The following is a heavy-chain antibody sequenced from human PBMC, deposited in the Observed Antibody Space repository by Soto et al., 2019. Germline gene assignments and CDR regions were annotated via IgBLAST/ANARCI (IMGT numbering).Heavy chain of an antibody. CDR1: GFAVSSKY. V-gene: IGHV3-53*01. Sequence: EVQLVESGGGLIQPGGSLRLSCAASGFAVSSKYMTWVRQAPGKGLEWVSVIYGGGTTYYADSVKGRFTISRDTSKNTLYLQMNSLRAEDTAVYYCVQNTGWTGFDFWGQGTLVTV. CDR3: VQNTGWTGFDF. J-gene: IGHJ4*02. CDR2: IYGGGTT. D-gene: IGHD6-19*01.